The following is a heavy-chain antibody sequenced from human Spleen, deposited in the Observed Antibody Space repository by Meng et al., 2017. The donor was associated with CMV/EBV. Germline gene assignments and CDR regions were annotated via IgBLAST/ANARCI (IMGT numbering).Heavy chain of an antibody. CDR3: AKDQTVTKGLNYYYYYGMDV. V-gene: IGHV3-23*01. CDR2: ISGSGGST. CDR1: GFSFSSYG. D-gene: IGHD4-17*01. Sequence: GESLKISCAASGFSFSSYGMSWVRQAPGKGLEWVSAISGSGGSTYYADSVKGRFTISRDNSKNTLYLQMNSLRAEDTAVYYCAKDQTVTKGLNYYYYYGMDVWGQGTTVTVSS. J-gene: IGHJ6*02.